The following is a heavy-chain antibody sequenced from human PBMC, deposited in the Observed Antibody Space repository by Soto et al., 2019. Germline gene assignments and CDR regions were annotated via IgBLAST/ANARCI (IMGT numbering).Heavy chain of an antibody. J-gene: IGHJ6*02. CDR2: ISSSSSTI. CDR1: GFTFSSYS. CDR3: ARERVDDSYGKGGMDV. Sequence: GGSLRLSCAASGFTFSSYSMNWVRQAPGKGLEWVSYISSSSSTIYYADSVKGRFTISRDNAKNSLYLQMNSLRDEDTAVYDCARERVDDSYGKGGMDVWGQGTTVTVSS. D-gene: IGHD5-18*01. V-gene: IGHV3-48*02.